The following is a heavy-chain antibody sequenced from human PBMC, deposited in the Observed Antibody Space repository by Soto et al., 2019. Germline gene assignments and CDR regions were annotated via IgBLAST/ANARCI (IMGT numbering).Heavy chain of an antibody. V-gene: IGHV4-34*01. CDR3: ARGRGYCSSTSCYFYYGMDV. Sequence: SETLSLTCAVYGGSFSGYYWSWIRQPPGKGLEWIGEINHSGSTNYNPSLKSRVTISVDTSKNQFSLKLSSVTAADTAVYYCARGRGYCSSTSCYFYYGMDVWGQGTTVTVS. D-gene: IGHD2-2*01. J-gene: IGHJ6*02. CDR2: INHSGST. CDR1: GGSFSGYY.